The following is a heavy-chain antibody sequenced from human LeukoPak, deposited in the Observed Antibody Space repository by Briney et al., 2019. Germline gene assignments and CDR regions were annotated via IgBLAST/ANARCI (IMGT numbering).Heavy chain of an antibody. J-gene: IGHJ4*02. CDR2: IYRTGST. V-gene: IGHV4-4*02. Sequence: PSETLSLTCAVSGGSINSYNWWTWVRQPPGKGLEWIGEIYRTGSTNYSPSLKSRVTISVDKSKNQFSLSLSSVTAADTAVYYCARVALYETSGHNYFDSWGQGTLVTVSS. D-gene: IGHD3-22*01. CDR1: GGSINSYNW. CDR3: ARVALYETSGHNYFDS.